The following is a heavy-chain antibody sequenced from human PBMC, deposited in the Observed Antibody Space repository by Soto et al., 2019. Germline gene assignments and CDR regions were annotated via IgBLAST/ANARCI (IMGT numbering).Heavy chain of an antibody. D-gene: IGHD6-19*01. CDR2: ISAYNGNT. J-gene: IGHJ4*02. Sequence: QVQLVQSGAEVKKPGASVKVSCKASGYTFTSYGISWVRQAPGQGLEWMGWISAYNGNTNYAQKLQGRVTMTTDTSTSTAYMELRSLRSDDTAVYYCARAESTDSSGWYPCYFDYWGQGTLVTVSS. CDR3: ARAESTDSSGWYPCYFDY. CDR1: GYTFTSYG. V-gene: IGHV1-18*01.